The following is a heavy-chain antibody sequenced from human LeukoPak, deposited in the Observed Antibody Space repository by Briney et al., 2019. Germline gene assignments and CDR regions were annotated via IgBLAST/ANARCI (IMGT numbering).Heavy chain of an antibody. D-gene: IGHD3-10*01. CDR3: ARRVRGVNDAFDI. Sequence: MPSETLSLTCTVSGDSISTSNSYWGWIRQPPGKGLEWIGSIYYSGNTYYNASLKSRVTISVDTSKNQFSLKLTSVTAADTAVYYCARRVRGVNDAFDIWGQGTKVTVSS. V-gene: IGHV4-39*01. CDR1: GDSISTSNSY. J-gene: IGHJ3*02. CDR2: IYYSGNT.